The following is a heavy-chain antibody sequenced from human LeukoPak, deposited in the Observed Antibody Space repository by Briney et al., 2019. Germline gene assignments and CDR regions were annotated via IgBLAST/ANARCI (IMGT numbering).Heavy chain of an antibody. D-gene: IGHD2-15*01. Sequence: PGGSLRLSCAASGFTFSSYAMHWVRQAPGKGLEWVSGISGNDGSTYYADTVKGRFTISRDNSRNTLYLQMNTLRAEDTAVYYCAKGRSSYSGLDHWGQGTLVTVSS. CDR2: ISGNDGST. CDR1: GFTFSSYA. V-gene: IGHV3-23*01. CDR3: AKGRSSYSGLDH. J-gene: IGHJ4*02.